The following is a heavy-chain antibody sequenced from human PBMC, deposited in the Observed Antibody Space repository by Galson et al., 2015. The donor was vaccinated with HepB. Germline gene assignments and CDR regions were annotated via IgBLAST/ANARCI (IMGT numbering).Heavy chain of an antibody. CDR3: ARKGPSAEMDV. J-gene: IGHJ6*02. CDR1: GFTFSSYA. V-gene: IGHV3-30-3*01. Sequence: SLRLSCAASGFTFSSYAMHWVRQAPGKGLEWVAVISYDGSNKYYADSVKGRFTISRDNSKNTLYLQMNSLRAEDTAVYYCARKGPSAEMDVWGQGTTVTVSS. CDR2: ISYDGSNK.